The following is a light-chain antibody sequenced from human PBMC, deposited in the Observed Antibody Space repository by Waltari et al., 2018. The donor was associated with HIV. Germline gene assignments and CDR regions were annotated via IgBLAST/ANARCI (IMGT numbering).Light chain of an antibody. CDR1: SSNLGSHA. Sequence: QSXLTXSPSVSEAPRQRAXXXXSGSSSNLGSHAVTWFRQSPGNHPXLXXXXXXLXLSGVSDRLSXXKSXTSASLAINDLQSEDESLYYCATWDDGLNALLFGGGTKVTVL. V-gene: IGLV1-36*01. CDR3: ATWDDGLNALL. J-gene: IGLJ2*01. CDR2: XXX.